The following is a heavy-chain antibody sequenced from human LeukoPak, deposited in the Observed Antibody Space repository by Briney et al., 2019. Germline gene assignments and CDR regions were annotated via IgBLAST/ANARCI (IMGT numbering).Heavy chain of an antibody. D-gene: IGHD3-22*01. Sequence: SETLSLTCDVSGGSIDSTNWWNWIRQPPGKGLEWIGYIYYSGSTYYNPSLKSRVTISVDTSKNQFSLKLSSVTATDTAVYYCARAYDSSGYYYPGYWGQGTLVTVSS. V-gene: IGHV4-30-4*08. CDR3: ARAYDSSGYYYPGY. J-gene: IGHJ4*02. CDR1: GGSIDSTNW. CDR2: IYYSGST.